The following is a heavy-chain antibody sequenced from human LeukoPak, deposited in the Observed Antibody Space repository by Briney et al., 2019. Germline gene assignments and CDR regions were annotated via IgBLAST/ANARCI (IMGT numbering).Heavy chain of an antibody. CDR1: GGSFSGYY. J-gene: IGHJ4*02. CDR3: ARAYGSGSPIDC. Sequence: SETLSLTCAVYGGSFSGYYWSWIRQPPGKGLEWIGEINHSGSTNYNPSLKSRVTISVDTSKNQFSLKLSSVTAADTAVYYCARAYGSGSPIDCWGQGTLVTVSS. CDR2: INHSGST. D-gene: IGHD3-10*01. V-gene: IGHV4-34*01.